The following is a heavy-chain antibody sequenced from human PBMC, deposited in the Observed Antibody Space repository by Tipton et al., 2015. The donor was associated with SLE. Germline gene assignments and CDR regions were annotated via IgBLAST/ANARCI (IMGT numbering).Heavy chain of an antibody. D-gene: IGHD2-15*01. Sequence: LRLSCTVSGGSISSYCWSWIRQPPGKGLEWIGYIYYSGSTNYNPSLKSRVTISVDTSKNQFSLKLSSVTAADTAVYYCARTSQGCLDYWGQGTLVTVSS. CDR3: ARTSQGCLDY. CDR2: IYYSGST. J-gene: IGHJ4*02. CDR1: GGSISSYC. V-gene: IGHV4-59*08.